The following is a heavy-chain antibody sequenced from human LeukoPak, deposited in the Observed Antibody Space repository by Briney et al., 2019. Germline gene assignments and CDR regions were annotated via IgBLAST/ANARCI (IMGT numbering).Heavy chain of an antibody. CDR3: ASLKNYYDSSGYLVTDAFDI. J-gene: IGHJ3*02. D-gene: IGHD3-22*01. CDR2: ISGYNGNT. CDR1: GYTFTGYY. Sequence: ASVKVSCKASGYTFTGYYMHWVRQAPGQELEWMGWISGYNGNTNYAQKLQGRVTMTRDTSTSTAYMELRSLKSDDTAVYYCASLKNYYDSSGYLVTDAFDIWGQGTMVTVSS. V-gene: IGHV1-18*04.